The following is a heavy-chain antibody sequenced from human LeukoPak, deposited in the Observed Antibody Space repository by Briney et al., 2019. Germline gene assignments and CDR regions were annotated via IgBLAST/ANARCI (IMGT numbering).Heavy chain of an antibody. CDR3: ARGWLREPNDSDY. J-gene: IGHJ4*02. CDR2: IYYSGST. CDR1: GGSISSYY. V-gene: IGHV4-59*12. D-gene: IGHD5-12*01. Sequence: SETLSLTCTVSGGSISSYYWSWIRQPPGKGLEWIGYIYYSGSTNYNPSLKSRVTISVDASKNQFSLKLSSVTAADTAVYYCARGWLREPNDSDYWGQGTLVTVSS.